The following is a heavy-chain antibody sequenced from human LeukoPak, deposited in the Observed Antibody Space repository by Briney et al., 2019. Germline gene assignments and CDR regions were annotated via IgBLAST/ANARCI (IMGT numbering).Heavy chain of an antibody. Sequence: PGRSLRLSCAASGFTFDDYAMHWVRQAPGKGLEWVSLISGDGGSTYYADSVKGRFTISRDNSKNSLYLQMNSLRTEDTALYYCAKDIRQSSSWPQGDYWGQGTLVTVSS. V-gene: IGHV3-43*02. D-gene: IGHD6-13*01. J-gene: IGHJ4*02. CDR3: AKDIRQSSSWPQGDY. CDR1: GFTFDDYA. CDR2: ISGDGGST.